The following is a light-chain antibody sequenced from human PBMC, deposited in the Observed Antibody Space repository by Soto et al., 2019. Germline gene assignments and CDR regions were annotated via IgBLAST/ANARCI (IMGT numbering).Light chain of an antibody. CDR1: QSIGTW. J-gene: IGKJ1*01. CDR2: DAS. Sequence: DIQVTQSPSTLSASVGDRVTITCGASQSIGTWLAWYQQKTGKAPKLLIFDASTLESGVKSRFSGSGSGKDFTLTIRSLQTDDFATYDCQQYSDSSGAVGQGTKVDIK. V-gene: IGKV1-5*01. CDR3: QQYSDSSGA.